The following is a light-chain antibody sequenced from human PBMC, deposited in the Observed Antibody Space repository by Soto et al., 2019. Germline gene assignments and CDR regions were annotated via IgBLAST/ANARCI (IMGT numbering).Light chain of an antibody. J-gene: IGKJ2*01. CDR3: QRYDGY. V-gene: IGKV1-5*01. Sequence: DTQMTQSPSTLSASVGDTVTITCRARQNINNWLAWYQQKPEKVPKLLIYGASTLEDGVPARFSGSRSGTEFTLTINSLQPDDFANYYCQRYDGYFGQGTKLEIK. CDR1: QNINNW. CDR2: GAS.